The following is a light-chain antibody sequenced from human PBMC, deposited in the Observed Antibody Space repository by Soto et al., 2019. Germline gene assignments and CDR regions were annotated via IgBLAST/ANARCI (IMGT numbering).Light chain of an antibody. CDR2: GTF. J-gene: IGKJ3*01. CDR3: QHLNNYPPFT. V-gene: IGKV1-9*01. CDR1: QDIKTY. Sequence: IQLTQSPSSLSASVGDRVSITCRASQDIKTYLAWYQQERGKAPKLLISGTFTLQSGVPSRFNGRGSGTDFTLTISRLQPEDFATYYCQHLNNYPPFTFGPGTKVDLE.